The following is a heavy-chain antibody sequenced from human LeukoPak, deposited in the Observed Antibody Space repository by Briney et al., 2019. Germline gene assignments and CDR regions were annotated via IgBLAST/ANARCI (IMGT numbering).Heavy chain of an antibody. J-gene: IGHJ4*02. V-gene: IGHV3-23*01. D-gene: IGHD1-26*01. CDR2: IGSSGGGT. Sequence: GGSLRLSCAGSGFTFSRYVISWVRQAPGKGLEWVSAIGSSGGGTFYADSVKGRFTISRDNPDNTVYLQMNSLRDEDAALYHCARARWGAAGHHFDSWGQGTRVAVSS. CDR1: GFTFSRYV. CDR3: ARARWGAAGHHFDS.